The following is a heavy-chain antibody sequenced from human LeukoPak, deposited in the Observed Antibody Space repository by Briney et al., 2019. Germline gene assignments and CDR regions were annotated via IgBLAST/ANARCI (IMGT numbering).Heavy chain of an antibody. CDR1: GYSISSGYY. J-gene: IGHJ4*02. D-gene: IGHD4-17*01. CDR3: ASQARHGESGY. CDR2: IYYSGST. V-gene: IGHV4-61*01. Sequence: SETLSLTCTVSGYSISSGYYWSWIRQPPGKGLEWIGYIYYSGSTNYNPSLKSRVTISVDTSKNQFSLKLSSVTAADTAVYYCASQARHGESGYWGQGTLVTVSS.